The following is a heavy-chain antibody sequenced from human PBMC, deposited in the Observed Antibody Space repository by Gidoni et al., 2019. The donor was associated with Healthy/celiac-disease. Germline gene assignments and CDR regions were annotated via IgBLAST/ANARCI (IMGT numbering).Heavy chain of an antibody. V-gene: IGHV3-23*01. J-gene: IGHJ6*02. Sequence: EVQLLESGGGLVQPGGSLRLSCAPSGFTFSRYAMGWVRQAPGKGLEWVSAISGSGGSTYYADSVKGRFTISRDNSKNTLYLQMNSLRAEDTAVYYCAKGFYGDYEIGYYYYGMDVWGQGTTVTVSS. D-gene: IGHD4-17*01. CDR1: GFTFSRYA. CDR2: ISGSGGST. CDR3: AKGFYGDYEIGYYYYGMDV.